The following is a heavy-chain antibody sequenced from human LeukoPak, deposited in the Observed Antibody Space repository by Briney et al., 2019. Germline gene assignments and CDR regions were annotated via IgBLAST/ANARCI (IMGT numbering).Heavy chain of an antibody. CDR3: ASLDY. Sequence: GGSLRLSCAASGFTFNTYWMNWVRRAPGKGLEWVANINQDGSERYYVDSVKGRFTISRDNAENSLYLQMNSLRADDTAVYYCASLDYWGQGTLVTVSS. CDR2: INQDGSER. CDR1: GFTFNTYW. J-gene: IGHJ4*02. V-gene: IGHV3-7*01.